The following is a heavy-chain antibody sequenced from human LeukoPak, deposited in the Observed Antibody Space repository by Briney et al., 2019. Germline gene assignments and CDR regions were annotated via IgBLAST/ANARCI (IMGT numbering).Heavy chain of an antibody. CDR3: ARGRPHGNDY. CDR1: GFTFSSYW. J-gene: IGHJ4*02. V-gene: IGHV3-74*01. D-gene: IGHD4-23*01. Sequence: TGGSLRLSCAASGFTFSSYWMNWVRQAPGKGLVWVSRIASDGSSTTYADSVKGRFSTSRDNAKNTLYLQMNSLRVKDTAVYYCARGRPHGNDYWGQGTLVTVSS. CDR2: IASDGSST.